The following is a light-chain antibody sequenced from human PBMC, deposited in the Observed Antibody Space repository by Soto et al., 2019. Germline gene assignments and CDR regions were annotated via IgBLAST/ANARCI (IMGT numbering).Light chain of an antibody. CDR2: AAS. V-gene: IGKV1-9*01. Sequence: IELTQSPSSLAASLGDRVTITCRASQGISSYLAWYQQKPGKAPKLLIYAASTLQSGVPSRFSGSGSGTDFTLTISCLQSEDFATYYCQQYYSYPSITFGQGTRLEIK. J-gene: IGKJ5*01. CDR3: QQYYSYPSIT. CDR1: QGISSY.